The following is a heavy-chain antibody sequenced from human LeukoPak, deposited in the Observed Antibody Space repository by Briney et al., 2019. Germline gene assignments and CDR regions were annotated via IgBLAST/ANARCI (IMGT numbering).Heavy chain of an antibody. D-gene: IGHD2-15*01. Sequence: PGGFLRLSCAASGFTFSSYAMHWVRQAPGKGLEWVAVISYDGSNKYYADSVKGRFTISRDNSKNTLYLQMNSLRAEDTAVYYCARVLTTRVVAAPFDYWGQGTLVTVSS. CDR2: ISYDGSNK. CDR3: ARVLTTRVVAAPFDY. J-gene: IGHJ4*02. CDR1: GFTFSSYA. V-gene: IGHV3-30*04.